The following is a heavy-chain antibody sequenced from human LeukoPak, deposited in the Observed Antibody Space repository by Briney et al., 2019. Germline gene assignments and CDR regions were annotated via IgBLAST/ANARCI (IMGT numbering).Heavy chain of an antibody. D-gene: IGHD2-8*02. Sequence: SGPTLVKPTQTLTLTCTFSGFSLSTSGVGAAWIRQPPGKALEWLALIYWNDDNRYSPSLKSRLTITKDTSKNQVVLTMTNMDPVDTATYYCAHIGDRPLYWHFDYWGQGALVTVSS. V-gene: IGHV2-5*01. CDR1: GFSLSTSGVG. CDR2: IYWNDDN. J-gene: IGHJ4*02. CDR3: AHIGDRPLYWHFDY.